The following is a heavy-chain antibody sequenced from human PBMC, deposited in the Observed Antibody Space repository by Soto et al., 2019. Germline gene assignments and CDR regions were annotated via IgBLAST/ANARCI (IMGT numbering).Heavy chain of an antibody. J-gene: IGHJ6*02. CDR1: GFSLSTSGMC. Sequence: GPTLVNPTQTLTLTCTFSGFSLSTSGMCVSWIRQPPGKALEWLALIDWDDDKYYSTSLKTRLTISKDTSKNQVVLTMTNMDPVDTATYYCARERYYDILTGPRYYYYYGMDVWGQGTTVTVSS. CDR3: ARERYYDILTGPRYYYYYGMDV. CDR2: IDWDDDK. V-gene: IGHV2-70*01. D-gene: IGHD3-9*01.